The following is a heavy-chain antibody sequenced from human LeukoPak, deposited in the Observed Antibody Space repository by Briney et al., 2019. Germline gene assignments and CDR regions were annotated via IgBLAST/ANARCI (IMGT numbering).Heavy chain of an antibody. V-gene: IGHV4-59*12. D-gene: IGHD3-22*01. CDR3: AREFSYYDSSGYFDY. J-gene: IGHJ4*02. CDR2: IYYSGST. Sequence: SETLSLTCTVPGGSISSYYWSWIRQPPGKGLEWIGYIYYSGSTNYNPPLKSRVTISVDTSKNQFSLKLSSVTAADTAVYYCAREFSYYDSSGYFDYWGQGTLVTVSS. CDR1: GGSISSYY.